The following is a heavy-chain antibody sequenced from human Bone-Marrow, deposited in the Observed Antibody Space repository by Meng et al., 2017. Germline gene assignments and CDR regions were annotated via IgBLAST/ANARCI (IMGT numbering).Heavy chain of an antibody. D-gene: IGHD6-13*01. CDR3: AREASSSSWYYYGMDV. V-gene: IGHV3-66*02. J-gene: IGHJ6*02. Sequence: GESLKISCAASGFTVSSNYMSWVRQAPGKGLEWVSVIYSGGSTYYADSVKGRFTISRDNSKNTLYLQMNSLRAEDTAVYYCAREASSSSWYYYGMDVWGQGTTVTVSS. CDR2: IYSGGST. CDR1: GFTVSSNY.